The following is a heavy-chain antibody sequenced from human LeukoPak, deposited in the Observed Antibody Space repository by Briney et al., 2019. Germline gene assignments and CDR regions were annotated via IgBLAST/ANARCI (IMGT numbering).Heavy chain of an antibody. D-gene: IGHD4/OR15-4a*01. V-gene: IGHV3-23*01. CDR3: ARNRPAGYDYDYGFELQH. CDR1: GFIFNNYG. CDR2: ISRSGDST. J-gene: IGHJ1*01. Sequence: GGSLRLSCTASGFIFNNYGLIWGRQAPGKGLEWVSVISRSGDSTYYAASVKGRFTISRDNSENTLFLQMNSLRADDTAVYFCARNRPAGYDYDYGFELQHWGQGTLVTVSS.